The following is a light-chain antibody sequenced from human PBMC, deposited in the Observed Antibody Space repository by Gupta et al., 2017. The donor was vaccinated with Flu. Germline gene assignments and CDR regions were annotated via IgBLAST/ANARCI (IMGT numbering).Light chain of an antibody. Sequence: TSRDVGGYNYVSWYQQHPGKAPKVMIYDVTKRPSGVPDRFSGSKSGNTASLTISGLQAEDEADYYCCSFAGSYTWVFGGGTKLTVL. CDR3: CSFAGSYTWV. CDR1: SRDVGGYNY. V-gene: IGLV2-11*01. J-gene: IGLJ3*02. CDR2: DVT.